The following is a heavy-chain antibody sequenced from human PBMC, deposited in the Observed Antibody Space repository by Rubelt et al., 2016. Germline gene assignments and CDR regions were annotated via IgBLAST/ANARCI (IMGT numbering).Heavy chain of an antibody. J-gene: IGHJ5*02. V-gene: IGHV3-33*06. D-gene: IGHD6-6*01. Sequence: SSYGMHWVRQAPGKGLEWVAVIWYDGSNKYYADSVKGRFTISRDNSKNTLYLQMNSLRAEDTAVYYCAKGGPEYTTKNNWFDPWGQGTLVTVSS. CDR2: IWYDGSNK. CDR3: AKGGPEYTTKNNWFDP. CDR1: SSYG.